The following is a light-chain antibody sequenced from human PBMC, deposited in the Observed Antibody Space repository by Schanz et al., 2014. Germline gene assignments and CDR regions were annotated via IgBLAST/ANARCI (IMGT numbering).Light chain of an antibody. J-gene: IGKJ2*01. Sequence: EVVMTQSPATLSVSPGERATLSCRASQSVTTNLAWYQQKPGQAPRLLIYGASSRATGIPDRFSGSGSGTEFTLTISSLQPEDLAVYYCQHYHSWPYTFGQGSKLDIK. CDR3: QHYHSWPYT. CDR1: QSVTTN. CDR2: GAS. V-gene: IGKV3D-15*01.